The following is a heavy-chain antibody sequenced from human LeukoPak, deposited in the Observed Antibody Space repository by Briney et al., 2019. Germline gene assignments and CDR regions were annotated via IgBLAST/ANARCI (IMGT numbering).Heavy chain of an antibody. CDR2: IWYDGSNK. CDR1: GFTFSSYG. Sequence: SGGSLRLSCAASGFTFSSYGMRWVRQAPGKGLEWVAVIWYDGSNKYYADSVKGRFTISRDNSKNTLYLQMNSLRAEDTAVYYCARDCGSSVTGRGNDAFDIWGQGTMVTVSS. CDR3: ARDCGSSVTGRGNDAFDI. D-gene: IGHD1-26*01. J-gene: IGHJ3*02. V-gene: IGHV3-33*01.